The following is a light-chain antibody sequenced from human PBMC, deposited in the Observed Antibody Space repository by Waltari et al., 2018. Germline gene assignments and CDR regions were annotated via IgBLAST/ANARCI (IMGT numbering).Light chain of an antibody. Sequence: QSALTQPASVSGSPGQSITISCTPPSSDVGAYDSVSWYQQHPGKAPKLMIYDVNNRPLGVSNRFSGSKSGNTASLTISGLQAEDEGDYYCSSYTTSSTVVFGGGTKVTVL. J-gene: IGLJ2*01. CDR3: SSYTTSSTVV. V-gene: IGLV2-14*03. CDR1: SSDVGAYDS. CDR2: DVN.